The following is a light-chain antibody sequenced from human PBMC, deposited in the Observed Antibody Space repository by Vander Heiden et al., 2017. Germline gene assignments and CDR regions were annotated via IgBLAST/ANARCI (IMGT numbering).Light chain of an antibody. CDR1: SSNIGSRT. J-gene: IGLJ3*02. Sequence: QSVLTQPPSASGTPGHRVTISCSGSSSNIGSRTVNWYQHLPGTAPKHLIYSNNQRPSGVPDRISASKSGTSASLAVSGLQSEDEADYYCSAWDNSLNAWVFGGGTKLTVL. V-gene: IGLV1-44*01. CDR2: SNN. CDR3: SAWDNSLNAWV.